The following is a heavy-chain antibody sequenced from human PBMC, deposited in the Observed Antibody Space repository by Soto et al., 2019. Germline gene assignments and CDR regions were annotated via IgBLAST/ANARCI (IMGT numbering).Heavy chain of an antibody. D-gene: IGHD5-12*01. V-gene: IGHV4-4*07. CDR2: ISSSGST. CDR1: GGSINTFY. Sequence: PXXTLSLTCTVSGGSINTFYWSWVRQPAGKGLELIGRISSSGSTSFNPSLESRVAMSVETSKNHFSLNLSSFTSADMAVYYCPRQGYYSAYNFAHGIQLWSFDFWGQGALAPVS. CDR3: PRQGYYSAYNFAHGIQLWSFDF. J-gene: IGHJ4*02.